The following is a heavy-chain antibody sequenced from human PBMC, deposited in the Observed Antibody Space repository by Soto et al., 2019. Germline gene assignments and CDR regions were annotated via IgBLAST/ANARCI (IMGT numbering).Heavy chain of an antibody. D-gene: IGHD3-3*01. V-gene: IGHV3-23*01. CDR2: ISGSGGST. J-gene: IGHJ4*02. CDR1: GFTFSSYA. CDR3: AKNPLYDFWSGYLDY. Sequence: GGSLRLSCAASGFTFSSYAMSWVRQAPGKGLEWVSGISGSGGSTYYADSVKGRFTISRDNSKNTLYLQMNSLGAEDTYVYYCAKNPLYDFWSGYLDYWGQGTLVTVSS.